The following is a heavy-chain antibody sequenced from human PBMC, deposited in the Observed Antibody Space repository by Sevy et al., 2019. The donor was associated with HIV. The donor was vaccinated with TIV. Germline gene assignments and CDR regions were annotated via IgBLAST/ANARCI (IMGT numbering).Heavy chain of an antibody. V-gene: IGHV1-18*01. CDR2: ISAYNGNT. D-gene: IGHD3-22*01. CDR1: GYTFTSYG. J-gene: IGHJ4*02. Sequence: ASVKVSCKASGYTFTSYGISWVRQAPGQGLEWMGWISAYNGNTNFAQKLQGRVTMTTDTSTSTAYMELRSLRSDDTAVYYCAREEGGGSSGYFDYWGQGTLVTVSS. CDR3: AREEGGGSSGYFDY.